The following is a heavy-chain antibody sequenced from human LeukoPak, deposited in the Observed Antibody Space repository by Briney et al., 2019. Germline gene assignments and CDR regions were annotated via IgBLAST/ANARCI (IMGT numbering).Heavy chain of an antibody. CDR2: IIPIFGTA. D-gene: IGHD1-1*01. Sequence: SVKVSCKASGGTFSSYAISWVRQAPGQGLEWMGGIIPIFGTANYAQKFQGRVTITADESTSTAYMELSSLRSEDTAVYYCARRGYNWNDGANWFDPWGQRTLVTVSS. CDR1: GGTFSSYA. CDR3: ARRGYNWNDGANWFDP. J-gene: IGHJ5*02. V-gene: IGHV1-69*01.